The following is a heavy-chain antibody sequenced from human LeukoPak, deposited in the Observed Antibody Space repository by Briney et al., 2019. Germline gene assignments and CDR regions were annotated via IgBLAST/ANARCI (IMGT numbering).Heavy chain of an antibody. V-gene: IGHV4-30-4*08. Sequence: SETLSLTCTVSGGSISSGDYYWRWIRQPPGTGLEWIGYIYYSGSTYYNPSLKSRVTISVDTSKNQFSLKLGSVTAADTAVYYCARDLYYDFWSGDDAFDIWGQGTMVTVSS. CDR1: GGSISSGDYY. J-gene: IGHJ3*02. D-gene: IGHD3-3*01. CDR2: IYYSGST. CDR3: ARDLYYDFWSGDDAFDI.